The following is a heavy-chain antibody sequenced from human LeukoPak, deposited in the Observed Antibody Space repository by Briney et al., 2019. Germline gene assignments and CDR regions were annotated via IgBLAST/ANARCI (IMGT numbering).Heavy chain of an antibody. CDR1: GGSISSYY. D-gene: IGHD3-22*01. J-gene: IGHJ4*02. Sequence: SETLSLTCTVSGGSISSYYWSWLRQPPGKGLEWIGYIYYSGSTNYNPSLKSRVTISVDTSKNQFSLKLSSVTAADTAVYYCARVPEYYYDSSGFFDYWGQGTLVTVSS. CDR2: IYYSGST. V-gene: IGHV4-59*01. CDR3: ARVPEYYYDSSGFFDY.